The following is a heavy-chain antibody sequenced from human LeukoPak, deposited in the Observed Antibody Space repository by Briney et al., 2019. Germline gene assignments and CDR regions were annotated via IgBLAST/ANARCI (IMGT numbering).Heavy chain of an antibody. CDR3: AREVVVAATRSFPRYYYYYMDV. CDR1: GGSISSSSYY. CDR2: IYYSGST. Sequence: SETLSLTCTVSGGSISSSSYYWGWIRQPPGKGLEWIGSIYYSGSTYYNPSLKSRVTLSVDTSKNQFSLKLSSVTAADTAVYYCAREVVVAATRSFPRYYYYYMDVWGKGTTVTVSS. J-gene: IGHJ6*03. V-gene: IGHV4-39*02. D-gene: IGHD2-15*01.